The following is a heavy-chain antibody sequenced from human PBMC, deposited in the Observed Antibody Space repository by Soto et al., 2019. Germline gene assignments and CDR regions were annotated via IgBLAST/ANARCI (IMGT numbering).Heavy chain of an antibody. V-gene: IGHV4-34*01. CDR2: INHTGST. CDR1: NGSFNNYL. Sequence: QVHLQQWGAGLLKPSETLSLTCAVFNGSFNNYLWSWIRQPPGRGLEWIGEINHTGSTNYNPSLKSRATIPVDTSKKQFSLTQNSVTAADTAIYFCARRQWIPPLLFDYWGQGILVTVSS. D-gene: IGHD5-18*01. CDR3: ARRQWIPPLLFDY. J-gene: IGHJ4*03.